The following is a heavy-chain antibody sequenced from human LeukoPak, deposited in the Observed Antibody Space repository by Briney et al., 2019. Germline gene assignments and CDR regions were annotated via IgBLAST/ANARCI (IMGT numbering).Heavy chain of an antibody. V-gene: IGHV3-74*01. CDR1: GFTFSSYW. J-gene: IGHJ6*03. CDR2: INSDGSST. Sequence: GGSLRLSCAASGFTFSSYWMHWVRQAPGKGLVWVSRINSDGSSTSYADSVKGRFTISRDNAKSTLYLQMNSLRAEDTAVYYCARDGPDCSGGSCFYGLGYMDVWGKGTTVTISS. CDR3: ARDGPDCSGGSCFYGLGYMDV. D-gene: IGHD2-15*01.